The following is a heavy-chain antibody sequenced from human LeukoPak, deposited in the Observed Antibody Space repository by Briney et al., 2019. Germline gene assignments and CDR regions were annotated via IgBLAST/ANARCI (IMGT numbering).Heavy chain of an antibody. V-gene: IGHV3-66*02. CDR1: GIVVSDNY. Sequence: PGGSLRLSCAASGIVVSDNYMTWVRQAPGQGLEWVSLIKSGGDTTYADSVKGRFSISRDNSKNTLYLQINSLRVEDTGVYYCTYPAAEGYHYYYMDVWGKGTTVTVYS. CDR2: IKSGGDT. D-gene: IGHD1-14*01. CDR3: TYPAAEGYHYYYMDV. J-gene: IGHJ6*03.